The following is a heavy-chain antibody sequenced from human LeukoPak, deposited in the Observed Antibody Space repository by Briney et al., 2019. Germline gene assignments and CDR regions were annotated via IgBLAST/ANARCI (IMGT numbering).Heavy chain of an antibody. Sequence: GGSLRLSCAASGFTISTYALSWVRQAPGKGLEWVAASGIRGGFTDYADSVRGRFTISRDNSKNTLFLQMNSLRVDDTAIYYCAKGGIAAAGFDPWGQGTLVTVSS. V-gene: IGHV3-23*01. CDR1: GFTISTYA. CDR2: SGIRGGFT. CDR3: AKGGIAAAGFDP. D-gene: IGHD6-13*01. J-gene: IGHJ5*02.